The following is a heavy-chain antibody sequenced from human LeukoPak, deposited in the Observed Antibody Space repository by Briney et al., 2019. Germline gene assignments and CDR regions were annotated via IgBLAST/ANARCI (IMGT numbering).Heavy chain of an antibody. J-gene: IGHJ4*02. Sequence: ASVKVSCKVSGYTLTELSMHWVRQAPGKGLEWMGGFDPEDGETIYAQKFQGRVTITEDTSTDTAYMELSSLRSEDTAVYYCATEGITGTTFWGQGTLVTVSS. CDR3: ATEGITGTTF. CDR1: GYTLTELS. V-gene: IGHV1-24*01. CDR2: FDPEDGET. D-gene: IGHD1-7*01.